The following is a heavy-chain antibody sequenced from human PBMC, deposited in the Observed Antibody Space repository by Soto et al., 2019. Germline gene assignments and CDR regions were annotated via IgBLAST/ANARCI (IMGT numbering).Heavy chain of an antibody. CDR1: GASINSGESY. V-gene: IGHV4-31*03. CDR2: IYFSGTI. CDR3: ARGPDRAKAAY. Sequence: SENLSLTCTVSGASINSGESYWAWLRQPPGKGLECFVHIYFSGTIIYNPSLSGRLSISVDTSKIHLFLNLTSVTAADTSVYYCARGPDRAKAAYWGQGTLVTVSS. D-gene: IGHD3-22*01. J-gene: IGHJ4*02.